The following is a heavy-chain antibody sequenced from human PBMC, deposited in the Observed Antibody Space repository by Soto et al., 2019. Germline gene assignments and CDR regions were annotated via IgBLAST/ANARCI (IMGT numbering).Heavy chain of an antibody. V-gene: IGHV4-30-4*01. CDR2: ISYSGST. CDR3: ARDPRITIFGVVTPYGMDV. J-gene: IGHJ6*02. Sequence: SETLSLTCTVSCGSVSSDDYYWSWIRQPPGKGLEWIGYISYSGSTYYNPSLKSRFTISVDTSKNQFSLKLSSVTVADTAVYYCARDPRITIFGVVTPYGMDVWGQGATVTVSS. D-gene: IGHD3-3*01. CDR1: CGSVSSDDYY.